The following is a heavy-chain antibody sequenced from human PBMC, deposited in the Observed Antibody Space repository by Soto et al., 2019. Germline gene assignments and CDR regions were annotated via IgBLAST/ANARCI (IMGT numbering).Heavy chain of an antibody. CDR2: INPSGGST. Sequence: QVQLVQSGAEVKKPGASVKVSCKASGYTFTSYYLHWVRQAPGQGLEWMGIINPSGGSTSYAQKFQGRVTMTRDTSTSTVYMELSSLRSEDTAVYYCARAWGIAAAIDYWGQGTLVTVSS. CDR3: ARAWGIAAAIDY. V-gene: IGHV1-46*03. CDR1: GYTFTSYY. D-gene: IGHD6-13*01. J-gene: IGHJ4*02.